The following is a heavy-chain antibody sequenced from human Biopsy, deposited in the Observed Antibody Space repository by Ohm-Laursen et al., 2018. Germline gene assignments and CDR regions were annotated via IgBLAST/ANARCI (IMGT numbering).Heavy chain of an antibody. D-gene: IGHD2-8*01. CDR1: SYTFTDYN. Sequence: SVKVSCKSSSYTFTDYNIHWMRQAPGQGLEWLGYINCKTGATNYAQKFQGTVTMTRDTSISTAYLALGNLRSADTAIYYCARDPLNGHKHFDYWGQGSLVTVSS. CDR2: INCKTGAT. V-gene: IGHV1-2*02. J-gene: IGHJ4*02. CDR3: ARDPLNGHKHFDY.